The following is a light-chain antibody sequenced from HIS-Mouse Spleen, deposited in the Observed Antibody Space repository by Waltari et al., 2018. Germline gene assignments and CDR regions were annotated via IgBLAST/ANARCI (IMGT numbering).Light chain of an antibody. V-gene: IGLV2-23*01. Sequence: QSALTQPASVSGSPGQSITISSTGTSSAVGSYNLFSWYQQHPGKAPKLMIYEGSKRPSGVSNRFSGSKSGNTASLTISGLQAEDEADYYCCSYAGSYWVFGGGTKLTVL. CDR1: SSAVGSYNL. CDR3: CSYAGSYWV. CDR2: EGS. J-gene: IGLJ3*02.